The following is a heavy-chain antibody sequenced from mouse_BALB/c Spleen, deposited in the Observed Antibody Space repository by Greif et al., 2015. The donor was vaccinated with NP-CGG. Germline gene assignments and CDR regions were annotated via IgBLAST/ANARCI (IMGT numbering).Heavy chain of an antibody. D-gene: IGHD1-1*01. J-gene: IGHJ4*01. V-gene: IGHV5-6*01. CDR1: GFTFSSYG. CDR2: ISSGGSYT. Sequence: EVQLVESGGDLVKPGGSLKLSCAASGFTFSSYGMSWVRQTPDKRLEWVATISSGGSYTYYPDSVKGRFTISRDNAKNTLYLQMSSLKSEDTAMYYCARHSITTVVATNAMDYWGQGTSVTVSS. CDR3: ARHSITTVVATNAMDY.